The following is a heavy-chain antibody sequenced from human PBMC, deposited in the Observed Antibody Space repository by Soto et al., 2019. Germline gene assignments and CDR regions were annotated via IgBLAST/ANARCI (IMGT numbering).Heavy chain of an antibody. CDR1: GFTFTNAW. CDR3: TIGGGIYGLDY. D-gene: IGHD1-26*01. CDR2: IKSKPAGGTI. V-gene: IGHV3-15*07. J-gene: IGHJ4*02. Sequence: EVQLVESGGGLVKSGGSLRLSCAASGFTFTNAWMNWVRQAPGKGLEWVGRIKSKPAGGTIDYAEPVKGRFTISRDDSKNTVSLQMNSLRTEDTAVYYCTIGGGIYGLDYWGQGTLVTVSS.